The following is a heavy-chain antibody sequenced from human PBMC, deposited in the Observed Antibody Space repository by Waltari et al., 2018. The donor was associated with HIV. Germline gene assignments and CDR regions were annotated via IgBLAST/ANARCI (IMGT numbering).Heavy chain of an antibody. CDR2: INRGGST. D-gene: IGHD1-26*01. Sequence: QVQLQQWGAGLLKPSGTLSLTCAVYGGSFSGYYWSWLRQPPGKGLEWIGEINRGGSTTYNPSLKSRVTISQDTSKNQFSLKLTSVTAADTAVYYCARGLGSGSYYVYWGQGTLVTVSS. CDR1: GGSFSGYY. V-gene: IGHV4-34*01. J-gene: IGHJ4*02. CDR3: ARGLGSGSYYVY.